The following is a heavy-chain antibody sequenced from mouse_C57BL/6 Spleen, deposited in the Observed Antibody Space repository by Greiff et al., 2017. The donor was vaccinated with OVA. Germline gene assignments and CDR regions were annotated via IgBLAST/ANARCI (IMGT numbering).Heavy chain of an antibody. V-gene: IGHV2-5*01. Sequence: VQLQQSGPGLVQPSQSLSITCTVSGFSLTSYGVHWVRQSPGKGLEWLGVIWRSGSTDYNAAFMSRLSITKDNSKSQVFFKMNSLQADDTAIYYCARKGGTGTYWYFDVWGTGTTVTVSS. D-gene: IGHD4-1*01. J-gene: IGHJ1*03. CDR2: IWRSGST. CDR3: ARKGGTGTYWYFDV. CDR1: GFSLTSYG.